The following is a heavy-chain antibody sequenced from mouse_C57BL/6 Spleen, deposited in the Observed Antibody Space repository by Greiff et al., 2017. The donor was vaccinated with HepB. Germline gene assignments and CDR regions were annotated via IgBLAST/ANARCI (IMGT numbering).Heavy chain of an antibody. CDR1: GYTFTSYW. CDR2: IDPSDSYT. V-gene: IGHV1-59*01. J-gene: IGHJ4*01. Sequence: QVHVKQPGAELVRPGTSVKLSCKASGYTFTSYWMHWVKQRPGQGLEWIGVIDPSDSYTNYNQKFKGKATLTVDTSSSTAYMQLSSLTSEDSAVYYCARSHLLLRLDYWGQGTSVTVSS. CDR3: ARSHLLLRLDY. D-gene: IGHD1-1*01.